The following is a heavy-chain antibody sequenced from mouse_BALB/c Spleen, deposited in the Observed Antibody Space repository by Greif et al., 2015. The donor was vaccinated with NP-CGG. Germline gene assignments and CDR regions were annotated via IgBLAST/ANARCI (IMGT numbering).Heavy chain of an antibody. CDR3: ARQRYGNYGYFDY. V-gene: IGHV5-9*02. CDR2: ISSGGSYT. J-gene: IGHJ2*01. CDR1: GFAFSSYD. D-gene: IGHD2-10*02. Sequence: EVKLMESGGGLVKPGGSLKLSCAASGFAFSSYDMSWVRQTPEKRLEWVATISSGGSYTYYPDSVKGRFTISRDNARNTLYLQMSSLRSEDTALYYCARQRYGNYGYFDYWGQGTTLTVSS.